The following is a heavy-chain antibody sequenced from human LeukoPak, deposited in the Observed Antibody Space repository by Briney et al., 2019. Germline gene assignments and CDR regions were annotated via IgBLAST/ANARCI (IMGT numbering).Heavy chain of an antibody. CDR3: ARAGDILTGYYDLGFSYYYGMDV. CDR1: GFTFSDYY. CDR2: ISSSGSTI. J-gene: IGHJ6*02. D-gene: IGHD3-9*01. Sequence: PGGSLRLSCAASGFTFSDYYMSWIRQAPGKGLEWVSYISSSGSTIYYADSVKGRFTISRDNAKNSLYLQMNSLRAEDTAVYYCARAGDILTGYYDLGFSYYYGMDVWGQGTTVTVSS. V-gene: IGHV3-11*04.